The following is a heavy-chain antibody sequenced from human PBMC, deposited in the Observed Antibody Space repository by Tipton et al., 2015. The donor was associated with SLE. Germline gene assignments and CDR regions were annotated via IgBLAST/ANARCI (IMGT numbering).Heavy chain of an antibody. CDR2: IYTSGST. V-gene: IGHV4-61*08. Sequence: TLSLTCIVSGDSITNDDHYWSWIRQPPGKVLEWIGYIYTSGSTNYNPSLKSRVTISVDTSKNQFSLKLSSVTAADTAVYYCARSSGYSSSWYKAFDIWGQGTMVTVSS. CDR1: GDSITNDDHY. J-gene: IGHJ3*02. D-gene: IGHD6-13*01. CDR3: ARSSGYSSSWYKAFDI.